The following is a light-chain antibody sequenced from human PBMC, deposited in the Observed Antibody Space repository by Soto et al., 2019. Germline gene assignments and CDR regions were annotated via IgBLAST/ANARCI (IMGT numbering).Light chain of an antibody. CDR3: QSYDSSLSAHYV. J-gene: IGLJ1*01. V-gene: IGLV1-40*01. CDR2: GNS. Sequence: QSVLTQPPSVSGAPGQRVTISCTGSSSNIGATYDVQWYQQLPGTAPKLLIYGNSNRPSGVPDRFSGSKSGTSASLAITGLQADDEADYYCQSYDSSLSAHYVFGTGTKVTVL. CDR1: SSNIGATYD.